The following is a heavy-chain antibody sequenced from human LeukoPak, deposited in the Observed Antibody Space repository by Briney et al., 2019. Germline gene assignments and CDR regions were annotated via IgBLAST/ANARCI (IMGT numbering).Heavy chain of an antibody. CDR3: ARDQRGRVGGYSYGIFDY. CDR1: GYTFTSYG. CDR2: ISAYNGNT. D-gene: IGHD5-18*01. V-gene: IGHV1-18*01. Sequence: ASVKVSCKASGYTFTSYGISWVRQAPGQGLEWMGWISAYNGNTNYAQKLQGRVTMTTDTSTSTAYMELRSLRSDDTAVYYCARDQRGRVGGYSYGIFDYWAREPWSPSPQ. J-gene: IGHJ4*02.